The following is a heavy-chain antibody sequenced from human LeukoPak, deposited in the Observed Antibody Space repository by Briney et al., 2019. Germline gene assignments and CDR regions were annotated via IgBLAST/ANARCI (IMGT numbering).Heavy chain of an antibody. D-gene: IGHD6-19*01. Sequence: SETLSLTCAVYGGSFSGYYWSWIRQPPGKGLEWIGEINHSGSTNYNPSLKSRVTISVDTSKNQFSLKLSSVTAADTAVYYCARSVAGTMYSDYWGQGTLVTVSS. V-gene: IGHV4-34*01. CDR3: ARSVAGTMYSDY. CDR1: GGSFSGYY. CDR2: INHSGST. J-gene: IGHJ4*02.